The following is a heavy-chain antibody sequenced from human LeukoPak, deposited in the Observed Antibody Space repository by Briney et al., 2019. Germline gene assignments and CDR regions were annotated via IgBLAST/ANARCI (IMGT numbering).Heavy chain of an antibody. J-gene: IGHJ5*02. D-gene: IGHD6-13*01. V-gene: IGHV4-39*01. CDR2: IYYSGTT. CDR1: GGSISSTSYH. Sequence: SETLSLTCTVSGGSISSTSYHWGWIRQPPGKGLDWIGTIYYSGTTYYNPSLKSRVTISVDTSKKQFSLKLSSVIAADTAVYYCARVAAARTRWFDPWGQETLLTVSS. CDR3: ARVAAARTRWFDP.